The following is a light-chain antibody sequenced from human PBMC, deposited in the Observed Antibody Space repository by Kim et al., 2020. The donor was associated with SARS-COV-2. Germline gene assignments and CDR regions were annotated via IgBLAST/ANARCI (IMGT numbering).Light chain of an antibody. CDR2: GKN. J-gene: IGLJ2*01. Sequence: ALGQTVRITCQGDSRRSYYATWYQHKPGQAPILVIYGKNNRPSGIPDRFSGSSSGKTASLTITGTQAGDEADYYCNSRDSNDNVVFGGGTQLTVL. V-gene: IGLV3-19*01. CDR1: SRRSYY. CDR3: NSRDSNDNVV.